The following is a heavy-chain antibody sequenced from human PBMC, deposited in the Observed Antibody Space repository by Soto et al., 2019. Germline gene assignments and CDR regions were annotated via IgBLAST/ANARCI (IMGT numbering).Heavy chain of an antibody. Sequence: QVHLVQSGAEMKKPGSSVKVSCKVSGGDLRNSGISWVRQAPGQGLEWMGGIFPLLAMVDYSQKFQGRVTITADESTNTAYMDLGSLRSAATAVYYCAKEYGAGCTSWGQGTLVIVSS. CDR1: GGDLRNSG. V-gene: IGHV1-69*04. CDR2: IFPLLAMV. CDR3: AKEYGAGCTS. D-gene: IGHD1-26*01. J-gene: IGHJ4*02.